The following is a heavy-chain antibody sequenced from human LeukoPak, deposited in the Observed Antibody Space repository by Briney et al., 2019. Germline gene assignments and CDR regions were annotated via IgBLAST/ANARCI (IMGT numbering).Heavy chain of an antibody. CDR2: IRYDGSNK. CDR3: ARDQEGEQQDPHSNLLLDY. CDR1: GFTFSSYG. Sequence: GGSLRLSCAASGFTFSSYGMHWVRQAPGKGLEWVAFIRYDGSNKYYADSVKGRFTISRDNSKNTLYLQMNSLRAEDTAVYYCARDQEGEQQDPHSNLLLDYWGQGTLVTVSS. D-gene: IGHD6-13*01. J-gene: IGHJ4*02. V-gene: IGHV3-30*02.